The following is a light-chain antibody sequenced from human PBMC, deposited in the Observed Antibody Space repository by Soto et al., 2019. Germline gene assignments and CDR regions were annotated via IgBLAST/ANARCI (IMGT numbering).Light chain of an antibody. Sequence: VLTQPASVSGSPGQSITISCTGTSSDVGGYNYVSWYQQHPGEAPKLMIYEVSNQPSGVSNRFSGSKSGNTASLTISGLQAEDEADYYCSSYTSSDTYVFGTGTKVTVL. CDR3: SSYTSSDTYV. CDR2: EVS. V-gene: IGLV2-14*01. CDR1: SSDVGGYNY. J-gene: IGLJ1*01.